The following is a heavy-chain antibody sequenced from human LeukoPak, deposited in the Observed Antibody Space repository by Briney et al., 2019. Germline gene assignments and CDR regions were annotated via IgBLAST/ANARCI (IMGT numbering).Heavy chain of an antibody. CDR1: GGTFSSYA. CDR2: IIPIFGTA. D-gene: IGHD6-13*01. V-gene: IGHV1-69*05. CDR3: ARDVLAGAAAGTGYFDY. Sequence: SVKVSCKASGGTFSSYAISWGGQAPGQGLEWMGGIIPIFGTANYAQKFQGRVTITTDESTSTAYMELSSLRSEDTAVYYCARDVLAGAAAGTGYFDYWGQGTLVTVSS. J-gene: IGHJ4*02.